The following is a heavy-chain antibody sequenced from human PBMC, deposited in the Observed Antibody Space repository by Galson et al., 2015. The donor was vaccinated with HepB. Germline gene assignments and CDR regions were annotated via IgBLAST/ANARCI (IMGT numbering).Heavy chain of an antibody. CDR2: IIPILGIA. CDR3: AREGQYPSSRYYYYYMDV. D-gene: IGHD2-2*01. Sequence: SVKVSCKASGGTFSSYAISWVRQAPGQGLEWMGRIIPILGIANYARKFQGRVTITADKSTSTAYMELSSLRSEDTAVYYCAREGQYPSSRYYYYYMDVWGKGTTVTVSS. J-gene: IGHJ6*03. CDR1: GGTFSSYA. V-gene: IGHV1-69*04.